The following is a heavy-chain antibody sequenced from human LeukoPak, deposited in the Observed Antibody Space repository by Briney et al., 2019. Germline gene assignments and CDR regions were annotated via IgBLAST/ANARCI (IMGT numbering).Heavy chain of an antibody. V-gene: IGHV4-59*08. CDR3: ARHRTSGVGATSWFDP. D-gene: IGHD1-26*01. CDR2: IYYSGST. Sequence: SETLSLTCTVSGGSISSYYWSWIRQPPGKGLEWIGYIYYSGSTNYNPSLKSRVTISVDTSKNQFPLKLSSVTAADTAVYYCARHRTSGVGATSWFDPWGQGTLVTVSS. J-gene: IGHJ5*02. CDR1: GGSISSYY.